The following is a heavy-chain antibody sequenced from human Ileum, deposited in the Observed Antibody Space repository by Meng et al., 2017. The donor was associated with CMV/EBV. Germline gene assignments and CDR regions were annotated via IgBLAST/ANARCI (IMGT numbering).Heavy chain of an antibody. CDR3: ARERTGYYSEC. D-gene: IGHD3/OR15-3a*01. V-gene: IGHV3-30-3*01. CDR1: GFIFSHYA. Sequence: GGSLRLSCETSGFIFSHYAMHWVRQAPGKGLEWVAMISYNGNNQYYADFVKGRFIISRDSSRSTLFLQMDGLRGDDTGIYYCARERTGYYSECWGQGTSVTVSS. J-gene: IGHJ4*02. CDR2: ISYNGNNQ.